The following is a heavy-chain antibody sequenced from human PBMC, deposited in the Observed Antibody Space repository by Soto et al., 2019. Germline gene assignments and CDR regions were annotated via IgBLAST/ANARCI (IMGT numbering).Heavy chain of an antibody. CDR3: ARGRPYYSPMDV. CDR1: GGSISSGGYY. V-gene: IGHV4-31*03. D-gene: IGHD1-26*01. CDR2: IYYSGST. Sequence: QVQLQESGPGLVKPSQTLSLTCTVSGGSISSGGYYWSWIRQHPGKGLEWIGYIYYSGSTYYNPSLKGRVTLSVDTSKNQFSLKLSSVTAADTAVYYCARGRPYYSPMDVWGKGTTVTVSS. J-gene: IGHJ6*03.